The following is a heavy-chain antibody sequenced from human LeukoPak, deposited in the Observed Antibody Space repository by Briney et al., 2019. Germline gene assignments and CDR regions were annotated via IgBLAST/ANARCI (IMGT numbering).Heavy chain of an antibody. V-gene: IGHV1-8*01. CDR1: GYTFTSYD. CDR3: ARAGATAMATGDAFDI. CDR2: MNPNSGNT. D-gene: IGHD5-18*01. Sequence: ASVKVSCKASGYTFTSYDINWVRQATGQGLEWMGWMNPNSGNTGYAQKLQGRVTMTTDTSTSTAYMELRSLRSDDTAVYYCARAGATAMATGDAFDIWGQGTMVTVSS. J-gene: IGHJ3*02.